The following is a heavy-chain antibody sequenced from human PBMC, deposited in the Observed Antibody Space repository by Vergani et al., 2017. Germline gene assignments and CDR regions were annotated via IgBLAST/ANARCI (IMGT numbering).Heavy chain of an antibody. CDR3: VRERAYCCSTRCRNPNDVYCYRRDV. CDR1: GFTFSTYA. D-gene: IGHD2-21*01. J-gene: IGHJ6*01. Sequence: QVQLVESGGGVVQPGRSLRLSCTSSGFTFSTYAMHWVRQAPGKGLEWVAIIYYDGSKKYYADSVKGRFTISRDNSRNTLDLLMSSLRAEDTAIYYCVRERAYCCSTRCRNPNDVYCYRRDVWGEGTTVTVSS. CDR2: IYYDGSKK. V-gene: IGHV3-33*01.